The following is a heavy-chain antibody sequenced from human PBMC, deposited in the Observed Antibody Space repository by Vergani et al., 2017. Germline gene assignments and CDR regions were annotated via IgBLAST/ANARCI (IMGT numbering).Heavy chain of an antibody. CDR3: ATLNCGGDCPSWDY. CDR1: GFTFSSYG. J-gene: IGHJ4*02. CDR2: ISYDGSNK. D-gene: IGHD2-21*02. Sequence: QVQLVESGGGVVQPGRSLRLSCAASGFTFSSYGMHWVRQAPGKGLEWVAVISYDGSNKYYADSVKGRFTISRDNSKNTLYLQMNSLRAEDTAVYYCATLNCGGDCPSWDYWGQGTLVTVSS. V-gene: IGHV3-30*03.